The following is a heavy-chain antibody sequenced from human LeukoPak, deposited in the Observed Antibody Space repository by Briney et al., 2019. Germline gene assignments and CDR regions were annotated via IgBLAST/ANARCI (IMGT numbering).Heavy chain of an antibody. Sequence: GGSLRLSCAASGFTFSSNDWSWVGQAPGKGLEWVSSLSVSAYNTYYPASVKAPFTISRDNSKTTVYLQMNSLRAEHTAVYYCAKDPYTTRYFDYWGQGTLVTVSS. V-gene: IGHV3-23*01. CDR1: GFTFSSND. CDR2: LSVSAYNT. CDR3: AKDPYTTRYFDY. D-gene: IGHD2-2*01. J-gene: IGHJ4*02.